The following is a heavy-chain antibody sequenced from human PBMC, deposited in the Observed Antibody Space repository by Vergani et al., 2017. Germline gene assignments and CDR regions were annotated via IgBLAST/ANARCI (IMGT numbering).Heavy chain of an antibody. CDR1: GFTFDDYA. Sequence: EVQLVESGGGLVQPGRSLRLSCAASGFTFDDYAMHWVRQAPGKGLEWVSGISWNSGSIGYADSVKGRFTISRDNAKNSLYLQMNSLRAEDTALYYCARNYYVSGSYWTGYFDYWGQGTLVTVSS. D-gene: IGHD3-10*01. V-gene: IGHV3-9*01. J-gene: IGHJ4*02. CDR3: ARNYYVSGSYWTGYFDY. CDR2: ISWNSGSI.